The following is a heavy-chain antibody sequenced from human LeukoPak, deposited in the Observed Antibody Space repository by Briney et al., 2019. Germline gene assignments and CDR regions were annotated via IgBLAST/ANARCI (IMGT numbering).Heavy chain of an antibody. CDR3: ARGIAAAGTLYYFDY. D-gene: IGHD6-13*01. J-gene: IGHJ4*02. CDR1: GGSISSGDYS. V-gene: IGHV4-30-2*01. CDR2: IYHSGST. Sequence: KASETLSLTCAVSGGSISSGDYSWSWIRQPPGKGLEWIGYIYHSGSTYYNPSLKSRVTISVDRSKNQFSLKLSSVTAADTAVYYCARGIAAAGTLYYFDYWGQGTLVTVSS.